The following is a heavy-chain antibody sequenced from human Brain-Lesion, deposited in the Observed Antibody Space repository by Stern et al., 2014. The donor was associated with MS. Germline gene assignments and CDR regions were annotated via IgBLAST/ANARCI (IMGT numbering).Heavy chain of an antibody. CDR1: GGSISSGGYY. V-gene: IGHV4-61*02. CDR3: ARGRVVPGFQYYATDV. J-gene: IGHJ6*02. D-gene: IGHD2-2*01. Sequence: VHLVESGPGLVKPSQTLSLSCTVSGGSISSGGYYWSWIRQPAGKGLEWIGRIFNSGSTSYNPSLKSRVTISKDTSKNQFSLRLNPMTAADTAVYYCARGRVVPGFQYYATDVWGQGTTVIVSS. CDR2: IFNSGST.